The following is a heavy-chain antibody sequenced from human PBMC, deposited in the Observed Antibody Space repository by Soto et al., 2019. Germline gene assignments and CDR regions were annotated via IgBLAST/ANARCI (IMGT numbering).Heavy chain of an antibody. CDR1: GSTLSSYA. CDR2: ISSDGSNE. V-gene: IGHV3-30-3*01. CDR3: ARDRGMTTVTTKYFYGMDV. J-gene: IGHJ6*02. Sequence: QVQLVESGGGVVQPGRSLRLSCAASGSTLSSYAMHWVRQAPGKGLEWVAVISSDGSNEYYADSVKGRFTISRDNSENXLXXQMNSLRGEDTAVYHCARDRGMTTVTTKYFYGMDVWGQGTTVTVSS. D-gene: IGHD4-4*01.